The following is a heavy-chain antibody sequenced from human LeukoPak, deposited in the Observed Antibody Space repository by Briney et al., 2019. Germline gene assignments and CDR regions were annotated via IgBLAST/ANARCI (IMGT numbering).Heavy chain of an antibody. CDR1: GFTFSSYW. V-gene: IGHV3-74*01. D-gene: IGHD3-22*01. Sequence: GGSLRLSCAASGFTFSSYWMHWVRQAPGKGLVWVSRINSDGSSTSYADSVKGRFTISRDNAKNTLYLQMNSLRAEDTAVYYCARPQVDYYDSIDFDYWGQGTLVTVSS. J-gene: IGHJ4*02. CDR2: INSDGSST. CDR3: ARPQVDYYDSIDFDY.